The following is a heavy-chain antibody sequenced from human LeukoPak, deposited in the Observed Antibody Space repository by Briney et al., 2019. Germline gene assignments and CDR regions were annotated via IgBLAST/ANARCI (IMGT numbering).Heavy chain of an antibody. Sequence: GGSLRLSCAVSGLTFSSSWMDWVRQAPGKGLEWVASINPDGNKKYSADSVKGRFAISRDNAENSLYLQMNSLRAEDTAVYYCAKDWLDSGSHDYWGQGTLVTVSS. J-gene: IGHJ4*02. CDR1: GLTFSSSW. CDR2: INPDGNKK. CDR3: AKDWLDSGSHDY. D-gene: IGHD1-26*01. V-gene: IGHV3-7*01.